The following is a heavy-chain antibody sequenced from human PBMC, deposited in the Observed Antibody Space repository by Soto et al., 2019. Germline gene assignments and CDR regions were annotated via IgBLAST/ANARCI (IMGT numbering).Heavy chain of an antibody. V-gene: IGHV1-69*02. J-gene: IGHJ4*02. CDR3: ASSYGSGYRAFDS. CDR1: GDTFNFYS. D-gene: IGHD3-10*01. CDR2: INPILSMS. Sequence: QVQLVQSGAEVKXPGSSVRVSCKASGDTFNFYSINWVRQAPGLGLEWMGRINPILSMSNYAQKFQGRVTMTADKSTSTAYMELSSLRSEDTAMYYCASSYGSGYRAFDSWGQGALVTVSS.